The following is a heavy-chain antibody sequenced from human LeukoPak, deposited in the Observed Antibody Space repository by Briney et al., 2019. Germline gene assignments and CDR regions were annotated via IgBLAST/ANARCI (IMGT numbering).Heavy chain of an antibody. CDR3: ARETLGPAGFDY. J-gene: IGHJ4*02. CDR1: GFTFSDYY. CDR2: ISNSGSII. D-gene: IGHD2-2*01. V-gene: IGHV3-11*04. Sequence: KAGGSLRLSCAASGFTFSDYYMSWIRQAPGKGLEWVSCISNSGSIINYADSVKGRFTISRDNAKNSLYLQMNSLTGEDTAVYYCARETLGPAGFDYWGQGTLVTVSS.